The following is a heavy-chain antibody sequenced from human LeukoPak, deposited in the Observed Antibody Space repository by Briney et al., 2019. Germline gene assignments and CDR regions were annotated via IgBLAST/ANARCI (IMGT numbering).Heavy chain of an antibody. Sequence: GGSLRLSCAASGFTFSSYAMSWVRQGPGKGLEWVSAISTSGGSTYYADSVKGRFIISRDNSKNTLYLQMNSLSAEDAAVYYCAKRASPPYYFDYWGQGTLVTVSS. CDR3: AKRASPPYYFDY. CDR1: GFTFSSYA. CDR2: ISTSGGST. V-gene: IGHV3-23*01. J-gene: IGHJ4*02.